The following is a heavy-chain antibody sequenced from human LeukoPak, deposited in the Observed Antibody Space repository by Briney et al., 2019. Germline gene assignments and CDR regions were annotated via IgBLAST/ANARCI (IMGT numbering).Heavy chain of an antibody. J-gene: IGHJ4*02. Sequence: GASVKVSCKASGYSFTDYYIHWVRQAPGQGLEWMGWINPNSGGTNYAQKFQGRVTMTRDTSISTAYMELSRLRSDDTAVYYCARLYYFDYWGQGTLVTVSS. CDR1: GYSFTDYY. CDR2: INPNSGGT. V-gene: IGHV1-2*02. CDR3: ARLYYFDY.